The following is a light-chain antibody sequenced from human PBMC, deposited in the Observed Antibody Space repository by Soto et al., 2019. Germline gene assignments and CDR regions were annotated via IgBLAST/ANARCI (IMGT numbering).Light chain of an antibody. J-gene: IGLJ2*01. CDR1: SSDVGGYNY. CDR3: SSYAGSNNFGVV. V-gene: IGLV2-8*01. CDR2: EVS. Sequence: QSVLTQPPSASGSPGQSVTISCTGTSSDVGGYNYVSWYQQHPGKAPKLMIYEVSKRPSGVPDRFSGSKSGNTAALTVSGLQADDEADYYYSSYAGSNNFGVVFGGGTKVTVL.